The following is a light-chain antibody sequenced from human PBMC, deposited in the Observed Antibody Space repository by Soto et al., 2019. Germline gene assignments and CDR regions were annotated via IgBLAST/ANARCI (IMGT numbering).Light chain of an antibody. V-gene: IGKV1-5*01. J-gene: IGKJ1*01. CDR1: QSITRR. CDR3: QQYNCYSWT. CDR2: DAS. Sequence: DIQMTQSPSTLSASVGDRVTITCRASQSITRRMAWYQQKQGKAPKLLIYDASTLESGVPSRFSGSRSGSESTLTISSLQPDDCASYYDQQYNCYSWTFGQGTKVEVK.